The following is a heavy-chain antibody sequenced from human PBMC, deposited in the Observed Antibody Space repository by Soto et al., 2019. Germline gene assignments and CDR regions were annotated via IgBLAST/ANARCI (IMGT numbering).Heavy chain of an antibody. CDR1: GFTFSNYW. CDR2: IKEDGSEK. CDR3: ARNRSLDP. Sequence: GVLRLPCVDSGFTFSNYWMTWVRQAPGKGLRWVASIKEDGSEKYYVDSVKGRFTISRDNARNSLYLLMNSLRVEDTAVYYCARNRSLDPWGQGILVTVSS. J-gene: IGHJ5*02. V-gene: IGHV3-7*03.